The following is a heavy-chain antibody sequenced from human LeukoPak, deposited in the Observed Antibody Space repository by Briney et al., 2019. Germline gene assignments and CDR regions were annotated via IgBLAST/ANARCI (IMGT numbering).Heavy chain of an antibody. V-gene: IGHV3-48*03. D-gene: IGHD6-19*01. J-gene: IGHJ4*02. CDR1: GFTFSSYE. CDR2: ISSGSNI. Sequence: PGGSLRLFCAASGFTFSSYEMNWVRQAPGKGLEWVSYISSGSNIYDADSVKGRFTISRDNAKNSLYLQMNSLRAEDTAVYYCARESIAVAGAPFDYWGQGTLVTVSS. CDR3: ARESIAVAGAPFDY.